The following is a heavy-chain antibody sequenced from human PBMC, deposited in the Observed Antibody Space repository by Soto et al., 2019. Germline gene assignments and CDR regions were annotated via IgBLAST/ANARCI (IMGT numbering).Heavy chain of an antibody. Sequence: QVQLVQSGAEVKKAGASERISCKASGYTFTSYHLHWVRQAPGQGLEWVGMISPSGGRTTYAQKFQRRVTMTRDTSTNTIFMELNSLRSDDTAIYYCAREGVQGGLDVWGQGTTVTVSS. D-gene: IGHD2-8*01. CDR1: GYTFTSYH. CDR3: AREGVQGGLDV. J-gene: IGHJ6*02. V-gene: IGHV1-46*01. CDR2: ISPSGGRT.